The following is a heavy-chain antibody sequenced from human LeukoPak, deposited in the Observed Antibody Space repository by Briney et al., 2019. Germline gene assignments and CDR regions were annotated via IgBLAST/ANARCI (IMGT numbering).Heavy chain of an antibody. CDR1: GGSISSYY. Sequence: TSETLSLTCTVSGGSISSYYWGWIRQPPGKGLEWIGSIFYSGITYYNASLRSRVKISLDKSKNEFSLKLTSVTAADTAVYYCARHSGSYPVNYWGQGTLVTVSS. D-gene: IGHD1-26*01. CDR2: IFYSGIT. J-gene: IGHJ4*02. V-gene: IGHV4-59*08. CDR3: ARHSGSYPVNY.